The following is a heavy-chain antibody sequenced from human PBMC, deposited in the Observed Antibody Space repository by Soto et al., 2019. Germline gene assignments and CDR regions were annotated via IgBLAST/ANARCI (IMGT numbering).Heavy chain of an antibody. D-gene: IGHD5-18*01. CDR1: GFTFSSYS. J-gene: IGHJ4*02. CDR2: ISSSSSYI. Sequence: SGGSLRLSCAASGFTFSSYSMNWVRQAPGKGLEWVSSISSSSSYIYYADSVKGRFTISRDNAKNSLYLQMNSLRAEDTAVYYCARGEQWILPPSPFDYWXQGTLVTVSS. CDR3: ARGEQWILPPSPFDY. V-gene: IGHV3-21*01.